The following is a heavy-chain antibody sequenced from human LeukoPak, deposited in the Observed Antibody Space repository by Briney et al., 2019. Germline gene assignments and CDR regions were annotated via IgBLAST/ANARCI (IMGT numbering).Heavy chain of an antibody. CDR1: GGSFSGYH. CDR2: INHSGSA. V-gene: IGHV4-34*01. CDR3: ARGKYDSSDYSGGWYYFDY. Sequence: SETLSLTCAVFGGSFSGYHWTWIRQSPGKGQEWIGQINHSGSANYNRSLKSRVTITIESSKNQFSLELSSVTAADSAMYFCARGKYDSSDYSGGWYYFDYWGQGTLVTVSS. J-gene: IGHJ4*02. D-gene: IGHD3-22*01.